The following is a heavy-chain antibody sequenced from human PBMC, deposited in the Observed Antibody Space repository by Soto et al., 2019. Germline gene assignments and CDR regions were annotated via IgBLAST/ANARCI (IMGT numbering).Heavy chain of an antibody. CDR3: AKPVDYGDYVSAFDI. V-gene: IGHV3-9*01. Sequence: EVQLVESGGGLVQPGRSLRLSCAASGFTFDDYAMHWVRQAPGKGLEWVSGISWNSGSIGYADSVKGRFTISRDNAKNSLYLQMNSLRAEDTALYDCAKPVDYGDYVSAFDIWGQGTMVTVSS. J-gene: IGHJ3*02. CDR1: GFTFDDYA. D-gene: IGHD4-17*01. CDR2: ISWNSGSI.